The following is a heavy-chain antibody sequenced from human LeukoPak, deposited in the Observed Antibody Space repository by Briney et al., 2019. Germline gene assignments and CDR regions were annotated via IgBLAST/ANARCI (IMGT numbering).Heavy chain of an antibody. CDR1: GFTFSSYT. V-gene: IGHV3-23*01. D-gene: IGHD1-26*01. J-gene: IGHJ4*02. CDR3: AVPQWELLN. CDR2: ISAGGGSAGSGPT. Sequence: PGGSLRLSCAASGFTFSSYTMSWVRQAPGKGLEWVSAISAGGGSAGSGPTYYADSVKGRFTISRDNSKNTLYLQMNSLRADDTAVYLCAVPQWELLNWGQGTLVTVSS.